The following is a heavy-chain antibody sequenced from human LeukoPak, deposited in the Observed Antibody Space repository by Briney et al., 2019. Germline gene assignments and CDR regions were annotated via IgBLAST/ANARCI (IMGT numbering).Heavy chain of an antibody. D-gene: IGHD3-3*01. V-gene: IGHV3-30*18. CDR1: GFTFSSYG. Sequence: PGRSLRLSCAASGFTFSSYGMHWVRQAPGKGLEWVAFISHDGSNKYYADPVKGRFTISRDNSKNTLLLQMNSLRAEDTAVYYCAKPTYGEEIYDYWGQGTLVTVSS. CDR2: ISHDGSNK. CDR3: AKPTYGEEIYDY. J-gene: IGHJ4*02.